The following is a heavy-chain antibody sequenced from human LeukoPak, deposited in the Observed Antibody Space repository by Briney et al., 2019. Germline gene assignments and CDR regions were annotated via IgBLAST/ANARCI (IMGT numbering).Heavy chain of an antibody. CDR1: GYSISSGYY. V-gene: IGHV4-38-2*02. CDR3: ARAPGYSSGSGAFDI. CDR2: IYHSGST. Sequence: SETLSLTCTVSGYSISSGYYWGWIRQPPGKGLEWIGSIYHSGSTYYNPSLKSRVTISVDTSKNQFSLKLSSVTAADTAVYYCARAPGYSSGSGAFDIWGQGTMVTVSS. J-gene: IGHJ3*02. D-gene: IGHD6-19*01.